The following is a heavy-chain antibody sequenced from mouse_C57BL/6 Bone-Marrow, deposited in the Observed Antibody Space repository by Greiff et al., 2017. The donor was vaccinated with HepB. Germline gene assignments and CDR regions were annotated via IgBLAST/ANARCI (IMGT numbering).Heavy chain of an antibody. J-gene: IGHJ2*01. CDR3: ARSGFTTVVAAEGY. V-gene: IGHV1-55*01. D-gene: IGHD1-1*01. Sequence: QVQLQQPGAELVKPGASVKMSCKASGYTFTSYWITWVKQRPGQGLEWIGDIYPGSGSTNYNEKFKSKATLTVDTSSSTAYMQLSSLTSEDSAVYYCARSGFTTVVAAEGYWGQGTTLTVSS. CDR2: IYPGSGST. CDR1: GYTFTSYW.